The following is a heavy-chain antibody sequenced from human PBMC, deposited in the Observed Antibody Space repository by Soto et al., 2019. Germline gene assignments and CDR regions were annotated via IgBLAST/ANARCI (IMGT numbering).Heavy chain of an antibody. CDR1: GVTFSSYC. V-gene: IGHV3-33*01. CDR2: IWYDGSNK. CDR3: ARARYCSGGSCYSPPYYFDY. Sequence: GGPLRLTCAASGVTFSSYCRNWVRHAPGKALERVAVIWYDGSNKYYADSVKGRFTISRDNSKNTLYLQMNSLRAEDTAVYYCARARYCSGGSCYSPPYYFDYWGQGTLVTVSS. D-gene: IGHD2-15*01. J-gene: IGHJ4*02.